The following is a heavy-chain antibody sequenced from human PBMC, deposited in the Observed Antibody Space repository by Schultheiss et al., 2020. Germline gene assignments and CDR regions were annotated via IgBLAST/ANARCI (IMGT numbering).Heavy chain of an antibody. J-gene: IGHJ4*02. CDR1: GGSISSGGYS. V-gene: IGHV4-30-2*01. D-gene: IGHD3-16*02. CDR2: IYHSGST. CDR3: ARARSYDYVWGSYRYPFDY. Sequence: SETMSLTCALSGGSISSGGYSWSWIRQPPGKGLEWIGYIYHSGSTYYNPSLKSRVTISVDTSKNQFSLKLSSVTAADTAVYYCARARSYDYVWGSYRYPFDYWGKGTLVTVSS.